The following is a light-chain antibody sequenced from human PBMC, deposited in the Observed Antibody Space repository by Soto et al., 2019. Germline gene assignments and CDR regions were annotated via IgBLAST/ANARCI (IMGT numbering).Light chain of an antibody. V-gene: IGKV1-5*01. CDR3: QQYNSYWT. Sequence: DIQMTQSPSTLSASVGDRVTITCRASQSISSWLAWYQQKPGKAPKLLIYDASSLESGVPSRFSGGGSGTESTITISSLQPDYFATYYCQQYNSYWTFGQGTKVDIK. J-gene: IGKJ1*01. CDR1: QSISSW. CDR2: DAS.